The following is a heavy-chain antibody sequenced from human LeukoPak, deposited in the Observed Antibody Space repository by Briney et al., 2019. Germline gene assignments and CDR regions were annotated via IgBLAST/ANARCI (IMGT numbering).Heavy chain of an antibody. CDR3: ARTDCTNGVCYIPYFDF. Sequence: ASVKVTCKASGYTFTSYYLHWVRQHPRRKVEWMGVINRGGGTRNYAQKFQGRVTMTRDTSTSTVYMELSSLRSEDTAVYYCARTDCTNGVCYIPYFDFWGQGTLVTVSS. CDR1: GYTFTSYY. V-gene: IGHV1-46*01. D-gene: IGHD2-8*01. J-gene: IGHJ4*02. CDR2: INRGGGTR.